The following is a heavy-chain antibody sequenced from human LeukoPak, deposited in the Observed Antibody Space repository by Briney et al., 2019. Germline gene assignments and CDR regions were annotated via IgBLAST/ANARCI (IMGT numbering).Heavy chain of an antibody. CDR1: GYSFTSYW. CDR2: IYPGDSDT. V-gene: IGHV5-51*01. D-gene: IGHD3-10*01. Sequence: GESLKISCKGSGYSFTSYWIGWVRQMPGKGLEWMGIIYPGDSDTRYSPSFQCKVTISADKSISTAYLQWSSLKSSDTAMHYCARQGRYGSHYMDVWGKGTTVTVSS. CDR3: ARQGRYGSHYMDV. J-gene: IGHJ6*03.